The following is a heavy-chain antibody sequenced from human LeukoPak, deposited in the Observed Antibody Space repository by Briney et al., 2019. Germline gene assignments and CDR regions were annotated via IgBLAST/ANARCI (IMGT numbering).Heavy chain of an antibody. J-gene: IGHJ4*02. CDR3: ARAQLLTAPAGTFADN. V-gene: IGHV1-2*02. Sequence: ASVKVSCKAPGYMFTDYFMHWVRQAPGQGPEWMGWFNPKSGDKKYAQQFQGRVTMTRDTSINTAYMEMSGLTSDDTAVYYCARAQLLTAPAGTFADNWGQGTLVTVSS. CDR1: GYMFTDYF. D-gene: IGHD6-13*01. CDR2: FNPKSGDK.